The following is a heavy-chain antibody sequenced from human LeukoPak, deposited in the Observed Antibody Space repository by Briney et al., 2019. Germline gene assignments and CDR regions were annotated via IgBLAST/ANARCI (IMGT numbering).Heavy chain of an antibody. D-gene: IGHD3-3*01. CDR1: GFNFSSYA. Sequence: GGSLRLSCAASGFNFSSYAMHWVRQAPGEGLEWVGLISYGGIDKSYADSVKGRFTISRDSSERTLYLQMNSLRAEGTAMYYCARESWSDSVAFDIWGLGTMVIVSS. V-gene: IGHV3-30*04. J-gene: IGHJ3*02. CDR3: ARESWSDSVAFDI. CDR2: ISYGGIDK.